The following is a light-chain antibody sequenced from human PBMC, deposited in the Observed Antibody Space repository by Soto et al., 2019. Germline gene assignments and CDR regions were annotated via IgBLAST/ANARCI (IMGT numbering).Light chain of an antibody. Sequence: IQLTQSPSSLSASVGDRVTITCRASQGISSYLAWYQQKPGKAPKLLIYAASTLQSGVPSRFSGSGSGTDFTLTISSLQPEDFATYYCQQYDNRSPLTFGGGTKVEI. V-gene: IGKV1-9*01. CDR2: AAS. CDR1: QGISSY. J-gene: IGKJ4*01. CDR3: QQYDNRSPLT.